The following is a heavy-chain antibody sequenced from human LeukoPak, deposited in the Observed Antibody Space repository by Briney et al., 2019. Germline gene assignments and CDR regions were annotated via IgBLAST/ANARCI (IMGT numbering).Heavy chain of an antibody. Sequence: GGSLRLSCAASGFTFSSFSMHWVRQAPGKGLESVSAISSNGGSTYYASSVKGRFTISRDNSKNTLYLQMGSLRAEDMAVYYCAREYYGGYVDYWGQGTVVTVSS. D-gene: IGHD3-10*01. V-gene: IGHV3-64*01. CDR2: ISSNGGST. CDR3: AREYYGGYVDY. CDR1: GFTFSSFS. J-gene: IGHJ4*02.